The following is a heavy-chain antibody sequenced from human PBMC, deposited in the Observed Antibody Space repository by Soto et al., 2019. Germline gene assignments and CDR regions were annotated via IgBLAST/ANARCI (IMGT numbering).Heavy chain of an antibody. CDR2: FYYDGSTK. CDR3: GRGMGGYSEGPDY. J-gene: IGHJ4*02. CDR1: GFAFSSYG. D-gene: IGHD5-12*01. V-gene: IGHV3-33*01. Sequence: ESGGGVVQPGRSLRLSCAASGFAFSSYGMHWVRQAPGKGLEWVAVFYYDGSTKYYADSVKGRFNISRDNSKNTLYLQMNSLRAEDTAVYYCGRGMGGYSEGPDYWGQGTLVTVSS.